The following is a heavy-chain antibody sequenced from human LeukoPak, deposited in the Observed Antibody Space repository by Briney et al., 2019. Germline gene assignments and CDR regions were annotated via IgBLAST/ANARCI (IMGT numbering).Heavy chain of an antibody. J-gene: IGHJ4*02. V-gene: IGHV3-64D*06. CDR1: GFTFSSYA. CDR2: ISSNGGST. Sequence: GGSLRLSCSASGFTFSSYAVHWVRQAPGKGLEYVSAISSNGGSTYYADSVKGRFTISRDNSKNTLYLQMSSLRAEDTAVYYCVKSDYYDSSGYYDYWGQGTLVTVSS. CDR3: VKSDYYDSSGYYDY. D-gene: IGHD3-22*01.